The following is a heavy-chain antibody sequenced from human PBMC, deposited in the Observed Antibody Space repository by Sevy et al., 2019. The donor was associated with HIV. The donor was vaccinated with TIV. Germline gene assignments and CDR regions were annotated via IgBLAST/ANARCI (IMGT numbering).Heavy chain of an antibody. CDR1: GGSFSGYY. CDR2: INHSGST. Sequence: SETLSLTCAVYGGSFSGYYWSWIRQPPGKGLEWIGEINHSGSTNYSPSLKSRVTISVDTSKNQFSLKLSSVTAADTAVYYCASEGYCSSTSCYFWGMDVWGQGTTVTVSS. D-gene: IGHD2-2*01. CDR3: ASEGYCSSTSCYFWGMDV. V-gene: IGHV4-34*01. J-gene: IGHJ6*02.